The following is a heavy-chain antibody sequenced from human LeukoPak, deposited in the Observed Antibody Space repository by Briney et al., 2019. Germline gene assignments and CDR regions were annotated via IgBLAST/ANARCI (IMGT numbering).Heavy chain of an antibody. J-gene: IGHJ4*02. Sequence: KPSETLSLTCAVYGGSFSGYYWSWIRQPPGKGREWIGEINHSGSTNYNPSLKSRVTISVDTSKNQFSLKLRSVTAADTAVYYCARTYYYDSSGYYYSDYWGQGTLVTVSS. V-gene: IGHV4-34*01. CDR2: INHSGST. CDR3: ARTYYYDSSGYYYSDY. CDR1: GGSFSGYY. D-gene: IGHD3-22*01.